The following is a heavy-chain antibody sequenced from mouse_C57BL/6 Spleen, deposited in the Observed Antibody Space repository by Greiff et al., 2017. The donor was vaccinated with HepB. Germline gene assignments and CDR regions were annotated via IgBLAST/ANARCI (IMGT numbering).Heavy chain of an antibody. Sequence: EVQLVESGGDLVKPGGSLKLSCAASGFTFSSYGMSWVRQTPDKRLEWVATISSGGSYTYYPDSVKGRFTISRDNAKNTLYLQMSSLKSEDTAMYYCARQEYYGSRGYFDYWGQGTTLTVSS. D-gene: IGHD1-1*01. CDR3: ARQEYYGSRGYFDY. CDR1: GFTFSSYG. V-gene: IGHV5-6*01. J-gene: IGHJ2*01. CDR2: ISSGGSYT.